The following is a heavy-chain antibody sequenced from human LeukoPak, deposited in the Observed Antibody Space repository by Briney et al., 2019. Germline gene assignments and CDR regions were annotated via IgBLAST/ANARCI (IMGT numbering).Heavy chain of an antibody. CDR1: GYTFTDYY. Sequence: ASVKVSRKASGYTFTDYYMHWVRQAPGQGLEWMGWINPNSGGTSYAQKFQGRVTMTRDTSISTAYMELSSLRSDDTAVYFCARVGTSWYMEYWFDPWGQGTLVTVSS. CDR3: ARVGTSWYMEYWFDP. V-gene: IGHV1-2*02. J-gene: IGHJ5*02. CDR2: INPNSGGT. D-gene: IGHD6-13*01.